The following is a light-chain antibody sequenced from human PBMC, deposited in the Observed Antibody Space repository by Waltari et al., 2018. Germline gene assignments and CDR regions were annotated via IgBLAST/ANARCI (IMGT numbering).Light chain of an antibody. CDR1: QGVGKY. J-gene: IGKJ1*01. Sequence: ETVLTQSPGTLSLSPGERATLSCRASQGVGKYLAWYQQRPGEALRLLLYHTSIRATGIPDRFSGSGYGTDFSLTISRLEPEDFAVYFCQKYDFLPATFGQGTTVEIK. CDR3: QKYDFLPAT. V-gene: IGKV3-20*01. CDR2: HTS.